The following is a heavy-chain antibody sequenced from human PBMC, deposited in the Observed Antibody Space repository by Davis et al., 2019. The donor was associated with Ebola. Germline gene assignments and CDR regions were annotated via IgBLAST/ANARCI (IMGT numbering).Heavy chain of an antibody. CDR2: LFHSGST. V-gene: IGHV4-30-2*06. D-gene: IGHD5-18*01. Sequence: MPSETLSLTCTVSGGSISSGDYSWTWIRQSPGKGLEWIGCLFHSGSTFYTPSLKSRVTISVDRSKNQFSLKLTSVTAADTAVYYCARGRGYSYGIFDYWGQGTLVTVSS. CDR1: GGSISSGDYS. CDR3: ARGRGYSYGIFDY. J-gene: IGHJ4*02.